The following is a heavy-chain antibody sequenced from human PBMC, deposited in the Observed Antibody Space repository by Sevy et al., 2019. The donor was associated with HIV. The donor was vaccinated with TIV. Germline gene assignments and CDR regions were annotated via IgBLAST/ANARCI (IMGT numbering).Heavy chain of an antibody. V-gene: IGHV1-2*02. Sequence: ASVKVSCKASGYTFTGYYMHWVRQAPGQGLEWMGWINPNSGGTNYPQKFQGRVTMTRDTSISTAYMDLSRLRSDDTAVYYCARADGSGSFEDYWGQGTLVTVSS. CDR2: INPNSGGT. J-gene: IGHJ4*02. D-gene: IGHD3-10*01. CDR1: GYTFTGYY. CDR3: ARADGSGSFEDY.